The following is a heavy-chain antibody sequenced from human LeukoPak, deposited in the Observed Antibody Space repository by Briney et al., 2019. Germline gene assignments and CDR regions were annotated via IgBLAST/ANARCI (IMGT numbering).Heavy chain of an antibody. CDR1: GFTFSSYA. CDR2: ISGSGGTT. J-gene: IGHJ4*02. Sequence: AGGSLRLSCAASGFTFSSYAMSWVRQAPGKGLEWVSSISGSGGTTYYADSVKGRFTISRDNSKNTLYLQMNSLRAEDTAVYYCVKDRHVGGCTGYDPAIYYFDYWGQGTLVTVFS. D-gene: IGHD5-12*01. CDR3: VKDRHVGGCTGYDPAIYYFDY. V-gene: IGHV3-23*01.